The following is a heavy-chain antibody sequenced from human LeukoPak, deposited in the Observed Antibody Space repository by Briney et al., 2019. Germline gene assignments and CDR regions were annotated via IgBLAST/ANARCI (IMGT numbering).Heavy chain of an antibody. Sequence: SETLSLTCAVYGGSFSGYYWSWIRQPPGKGLEWIGETNHSGSTNYNPSLKSRVTISVDTSKNQFSLKLSSVTAADTAVYYCARLRVVPAARAVDFDYWGQGTLVTVSS. J-gene: IGHJ4*02. CDR3: ARLRVVPAARAVDFDY. CDR2: TNHSGST. V-gene: IGHV4-34*01. D-gene: IGHD2-2*01. CDR1: GGSFSGYY.